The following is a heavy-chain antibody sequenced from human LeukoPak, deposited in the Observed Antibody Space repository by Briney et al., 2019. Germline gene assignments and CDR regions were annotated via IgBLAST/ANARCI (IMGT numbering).Heavy chain of an antibody. D-gene: IGHD3-10*01. J-gene: IGHJ4*02. V-gene: IGHV5-51*01. CDR2: IYPGDSDT. Sequence: GESLKISCKGSGYSFTSYWIGWVRQMPGKGLEWMGIIYPGDSDTRYSPSFQGQVTISADKSISTAYLQWSSLKASDTAMYYCARQGSSGSYSYRPFDYWGQGTPVTVSS. CDR3: ARQGSSGSYSYRPFDY. CDR1: GYSFTSYW.